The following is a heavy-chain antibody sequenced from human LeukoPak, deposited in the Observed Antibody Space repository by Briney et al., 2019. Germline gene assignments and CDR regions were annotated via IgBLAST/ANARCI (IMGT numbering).Heavy chain of an antibody. CDR2: INSDGGST. Sequence: PGGSLKLSCEASGFTFSSYCMHWVRQAQGKGLVWVSRINSDGGSTSYADSVKGRFTISRDNAKNTLYLQMNSLRAEDTAVYYCARGGFYGGKVDYWGQGALVTVSS. CDR3: ARGGFYGGKVDY. CDR1: GFTFSSYC. J-gene: IGHJ4*02. D-gene: IGHD4-23*01. V-gene: IGHV3-74*01.